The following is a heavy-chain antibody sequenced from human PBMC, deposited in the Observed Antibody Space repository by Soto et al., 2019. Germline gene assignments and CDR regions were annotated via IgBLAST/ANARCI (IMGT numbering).Heavy chain of an antibody. V-gene: IGHV3-23*01. J-gene: IGHJ6*02. CDR3: ARGGGSYYYYGMDV. CDR1: GFTFSSYA. Sequence: GGSLRLSCAASGFTFSSYAMSWVRQAPGKGLEWVSAISGSGGDTYYADSVKGRFTISRDNSKNTLYLQMNSLRAEDTAVYYCARGGGSYYYYGMDVWGQGTTVTVSS. D-gene: IGHD2-15*01. CDR2: ISGSGGDT.